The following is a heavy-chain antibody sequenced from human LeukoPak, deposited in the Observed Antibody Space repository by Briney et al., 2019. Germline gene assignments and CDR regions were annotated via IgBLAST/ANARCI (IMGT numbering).Heavy chain of an antibody. CDR1: GFTVSSNY. J-gene: IGHJ4*02. V-gene: IGHV3-53*01. D-gene: IGHD1-26*01. CDR3: AREGLNSGSYFDY. Sequence: GGSLRLSCAASGFTVSSNYMSWVRQAPGKGLEWVSVIYSGGSTYCADSVKGRFTISRDNSKNTLYLQMNSLRAEDTAVYYCAREGLNSGSYFDYWGQGTLVTVSS. CDR2: IYSGGST.